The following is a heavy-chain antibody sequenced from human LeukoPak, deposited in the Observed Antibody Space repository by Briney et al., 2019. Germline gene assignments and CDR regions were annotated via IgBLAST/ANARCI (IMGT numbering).Heavy chain of an antibody. CDR2: IIPIFGTA. Sequence: GSSVKVSCKASGGTFSSYAISWVRQAPGQGLEWMGGIIPIFGTANYAQKFQGRVTITTDESTSTAYMELSSLRSEDTAVYYCARESYRSSWYVRETYFDYWGQGTLVTVSS. D-gene: IGHD6-13*01. J-gene: IGHJ4*02. CDR3: ARESYRSSWYVRETYFDY. CDR1: GGTFSSYA. V-gene: IGHV1-69*05.